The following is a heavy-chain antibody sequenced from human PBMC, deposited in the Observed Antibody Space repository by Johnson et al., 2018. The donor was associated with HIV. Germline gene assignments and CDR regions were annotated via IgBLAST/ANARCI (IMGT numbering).Heavy chain of an antibody. J-gene: IGHJ3*02. CDR2: ISYDGSNE. V-gene: IGHV3-30*04. CDR3: AKGRNWNDVGNDAFDI. Sequence: QVQLVESGGGLVQPGGSLRLSCAASGFTFSSYAMHWVRQAPGKGLEWVAVISYDGSNEYYAESVKGRFTISRDNSKNTLHLQMNSLRAEDTAVYYCAKGRNWNDVGNDAFDIWGQGTMVTVSS. CDR1: GFTFSSYA. D-gene: IGHD1-1*01.